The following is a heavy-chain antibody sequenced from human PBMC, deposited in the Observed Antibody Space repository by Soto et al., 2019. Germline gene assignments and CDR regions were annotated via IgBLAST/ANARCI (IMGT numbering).Heavy chain of an antibody. V-gene: IGHV4-59*08. Sequence: SETLSLTCTVSGGSISSYYWSWIRQPPGKGLEWIGYIYYSGSTNYNPSLKSRVTLSVDTSKNQFSLKLSSVTAADTAVYYCARQYPHFDYWGQGTLVTVSS. J-gene: IGHJ4*02. CDR2: IYYSGST. CDR1: GGSISSYY. CDR3: ARQYPHFDY.